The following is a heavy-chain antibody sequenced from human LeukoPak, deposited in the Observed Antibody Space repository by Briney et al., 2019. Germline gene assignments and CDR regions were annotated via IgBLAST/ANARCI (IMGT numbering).Heavy chain of an antibody. Sequence: GGSLRLSCAASGFTFSSYWMHWVRQAPGKGLVWVSRINSDGSSTSYADSVKGRFTISRDNAKSTLFLQTNSLRAEDTAVYYCVRRGGDRFDPWGQGALVTVSS. CDR1: GFTFSSYW. J-gene: IGHJ5*02. D-gene: IGHD3-10*01. CDR2: INSDGSST. V-gene: IGHV3-74*01. CDR3: VRRGGDRFDP.